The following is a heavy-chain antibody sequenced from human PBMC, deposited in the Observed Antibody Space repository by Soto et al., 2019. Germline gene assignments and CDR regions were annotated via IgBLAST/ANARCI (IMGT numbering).Heavy chain of an antibody. CDR1: GFTFSSYG. D-gene: IGHD6-19*01. V-gene: IGHV3-33*01. J-gene: IGHJ4*02. Sequence: QVQLVESGGGVVQPGRSLRLSCAASGFTFSSYGMHWVRQAPGTGLEWGAVIWYDGSNKYYVDSVKGRFTISRDNSKNTLYLQMNSLRAEDTAVYYCARDSSGWYVYWGQGTLVTVSS. CDR2: IWYDGSNK. CDR3: ARDSSGWYVY.